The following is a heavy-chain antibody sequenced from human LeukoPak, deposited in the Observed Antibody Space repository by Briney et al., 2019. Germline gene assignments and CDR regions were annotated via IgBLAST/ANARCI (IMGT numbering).Heavy chain of an antibody. Sequence: SETLSLTCTVSGGSVSSGSYYWSWIRQAPGKGLEWIGYMYYSGNTNYNPSLKSRVTISVDTSKNQFSLKLSSVTAADTAVYYCARVVVNGFWSGYADYWGQGTLVTVSS. J-gene: IGHJ4*02. V-gene: IGHV4-61*01. D-gene: IGHD3-3*01. CDR1: GGSVSSGSYY. CDR3: ARVVVNGFWSGYADY. CDR2: MYYSGNT.